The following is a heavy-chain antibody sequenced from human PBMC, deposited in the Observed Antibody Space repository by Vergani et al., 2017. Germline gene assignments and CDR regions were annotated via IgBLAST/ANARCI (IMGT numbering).Heavy chain of an antibody. CDR2: INPSGGST. Sequence: QVQLVQSGAEVKKPGASVKVSCKASGYTFTGYYMHWVRQAPGQGLEWMGIINPSGGSTSYAQKFQGRVTMTRDTSTSTVYMELSSLRSEDTAVYYCVAYSSSRGGVDYWGQGTLVTVSS. CDR1: GYTFTGYY. D-gene: IGHD6-6*01. V-gene: IGHV1-46*01. J-gene: IGHJ4*02. CDR3: VAYSSSRGGVDY.